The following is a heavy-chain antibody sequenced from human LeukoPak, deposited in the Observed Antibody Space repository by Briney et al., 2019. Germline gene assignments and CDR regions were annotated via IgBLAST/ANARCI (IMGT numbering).Heavy chain of an antibody. J-gene: IGHJ6*02. CDR1: GGSISSGSYY. Sequence: APETLSLTCTVSGGSISSGSYYWGWIRQPPGKGLEWIGSIYYSGSTYYNPSLKSRVTIPVDTSKNQFSLKLSSVTAADTAVYYCASQVEDGMDVWGQGTTVTVSS. CDR3: ASQVEDGMDV. CDR2: IYYSGST. V-gene: IGHV4-39*01.